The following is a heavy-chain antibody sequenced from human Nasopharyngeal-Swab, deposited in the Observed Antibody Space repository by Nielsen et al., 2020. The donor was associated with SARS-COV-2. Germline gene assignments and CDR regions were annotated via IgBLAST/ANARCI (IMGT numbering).Heavy chain of an antibody. CDR3: ARWKYQLLGYYYYMDV. J-gene: IGHJ6*03. D-gene: IGHD2-2*01. CDR2: ISSSSSYI. V-gene: IGHV3-21*01. Sequence: GESLKISCAASGFTFSSYSMNWVRQAPGKGLEWVSSISSSSSYIYYADSVKGRFTISRDNAKNSLYLQMNSLRAEDTAVYYCARWKYQLLGYYYYMDVWGKGTTVTVSS. CDR1: GFTFSSYS.